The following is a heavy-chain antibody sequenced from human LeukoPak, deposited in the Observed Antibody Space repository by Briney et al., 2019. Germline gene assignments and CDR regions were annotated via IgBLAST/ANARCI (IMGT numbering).Heavy chain of an antibody. V-gene: IGHV4-59*01. CDR1: GGSISSYY. CDR3: ARYQKGGGAFDI. J-gene: IGHJ3*02. CDR2: INYSGST. Sequence: PSETLSFTCTVSGGSISSYYWSWIRQPPGKGLEWIGCINYSGSTNYSPSLKSRVTISVDTSKNQFSLTLSSVTAADTAVYYCARYQKGGGAFDIWGQGAMVTVSS. D-gene: IGHD2-2*01.